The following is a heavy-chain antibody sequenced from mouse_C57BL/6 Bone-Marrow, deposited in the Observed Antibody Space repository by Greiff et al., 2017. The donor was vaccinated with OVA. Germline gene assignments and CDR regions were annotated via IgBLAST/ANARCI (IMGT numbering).Heavy chain of an antibody. Sequence: QVQLQQSGPGLVQPSQSLSITCTVSGFSLPSYGVHWVRQSPGKGLEWLGVIWRGGSTDYNAAFMSRLSITKDNSKSQVFFKMNSLQADDTAIYYCAKRYDGYYEYSYAMDYWGQGTSVTVSS. CDR2: IWRGGST. J-gene: IGHJ4*01. CDR3: AKRYDGYYEYSYAMDY. D-gene: IGHD2-3*01. V-gene: IGHV2-5*01. CDR1: GFSLPSYG.